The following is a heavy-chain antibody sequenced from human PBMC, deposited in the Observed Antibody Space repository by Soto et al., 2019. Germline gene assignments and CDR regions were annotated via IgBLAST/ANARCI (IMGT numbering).Heavy chain of an antibody. CDR3: ALSMIRGYSFFFDT. D-gene: IGHD3-10*01. Sequence: QVQLVQPGAEVRKPGASVKVSCKTSGYTFTSYDINWVRQVPGQGHEWMGWMNPNSGNTGYAPKFQGRVTMTSDTSTSTAYMDLSDLKSEDTAVYYCALSMIRGYSFFFDTWGQGALVTVSS. CDR2: MNPNSGNT. CDR1: GYTFTSYD. V-gene: IGHV1-8*01. J-gene: IGHJ4*02.